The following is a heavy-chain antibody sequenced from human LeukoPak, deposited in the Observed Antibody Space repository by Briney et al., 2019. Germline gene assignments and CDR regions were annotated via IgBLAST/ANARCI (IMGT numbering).Heavy chain of an antibody. CDR1: GFTFSSYS. CDR2: ISSSSSTI. D-gene: IGHD3-16*01. CDR3: ARYGDMITFGGVQFPGYFDY. J-gene: IGHJ4*02. V-gene: IGHV3-48*01. Sequence: GGSLRLSCAGSGFTFSSYSMNWVRQAPGKGLEWVSYISSSSSTIYYADSVKGRFTISRDNSKNTLYLQMNSLRAEDTAVYYCARYGDMITFGGVQFPGYFDYWGQGTLVTVSS.